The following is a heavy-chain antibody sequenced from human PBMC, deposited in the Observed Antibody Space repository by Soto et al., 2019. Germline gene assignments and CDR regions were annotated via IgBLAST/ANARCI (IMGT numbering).Heavy chain of an antibody. CDR1: GDSVSSGSYY. CDR2: IYYSGST. V-gene: IGHV4-61*01. J-gene: IGHJ4*02. Sequence: SETLSLTCTVSGDSVSSGSYYWSWSRQPPGKALEWIAYIYYSGSTNYNPSLKSRVTISRDTSKNQFSLKLTSVTAADTAVYYCARSGGGSGWLGGQGTLVTVSS. CDR3: ARSGGGSGWL. D-gene: IGHD6-19*01.